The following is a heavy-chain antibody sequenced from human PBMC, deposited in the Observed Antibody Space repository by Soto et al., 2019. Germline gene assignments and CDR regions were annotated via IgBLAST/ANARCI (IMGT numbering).Heavy chain of an antibody. V-gene: IGHV1-69*02. D-gene: IGHD4-17*01. J-gene: IGHJ5*02. CDR3: ARATTVTTNWFDP. Sequence: QVQLVQSGAEVKKPGSSVKVSCKASGGTFSSYTISWVRQAPGQXLEWMGRFIPILGIANYAQKFQGRVTITADKSTSTAYMELSSLRSEDTAVYYCARATTVTTNWFDPWGQGTLVTVSS. CDR2: FIPILGIA. CDR1: GGTFSSYT.